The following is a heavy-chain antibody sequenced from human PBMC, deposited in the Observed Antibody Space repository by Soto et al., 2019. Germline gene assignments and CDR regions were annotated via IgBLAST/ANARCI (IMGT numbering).Heavy chain of an antibody. CDR3: AKDLPSSDSSGYYYAGPKYYYGMDV. CDR1: GFTFSSYA. Sequence: GGSLRLSCAASGFTFSSYAMSWVRQAPGKGLEWVSAISGSGGSTYYAGSVKGRFTISRDNSKNTLYLQMNSLRAEDTAVYYCAKDLPSSDSSGYYYAGPKYYYGMDVWGQGTTVTVSS. J-gene: IGHJ6*02. CDR2: ISGSGGST. V-gene: IGHV3-23*01. D-gene: IGHD3-22*01.